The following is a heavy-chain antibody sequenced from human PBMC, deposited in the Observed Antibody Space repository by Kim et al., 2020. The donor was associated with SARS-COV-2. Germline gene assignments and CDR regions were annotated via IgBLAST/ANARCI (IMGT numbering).Heavy chain of an antibody. D-gene: IGHD6-13*01. CDR2: ISWNSGSI. J-gene: IGHJ6*02. V-gene: IGHV3-9*01. Sequence: GGSLRLSCAASGFTFDDYAMHWVRQAPGKGLEWVSGISWNSGSIGYADSVKGRFTISRDNAKNSLYLQMNSLRAEDTASYYCAKDGSPVLAAAGGVGQYYFNYGMDVWGQGTTVTVSS. CDR3: AKDGSPVLAAAGGVGQYYFNYGMDV. CDR1: GFTFDDYA.